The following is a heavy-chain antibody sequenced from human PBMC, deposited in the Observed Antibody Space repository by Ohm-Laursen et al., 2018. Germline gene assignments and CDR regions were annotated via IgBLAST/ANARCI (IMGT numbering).Heavy chain of an antibody. CDR1: GFTFSSYE. Sequence: GSLRLSCAASGFTFSSYEMNWVRQAPGKGLEWVSYISSSSSYIYYADSVKGRFTISRDNAKNSLYLQMNSLRAEDTAVYYCARAAGSYPYYFDYWGQGTLVTVSS. CDR2: ISSSSSYI. V-gene: IGHV3-21*05. J-gene: IGHJ4*02. CDR3: ARAAGSYPYYFDY. D-gene: IGHD1-26*01.